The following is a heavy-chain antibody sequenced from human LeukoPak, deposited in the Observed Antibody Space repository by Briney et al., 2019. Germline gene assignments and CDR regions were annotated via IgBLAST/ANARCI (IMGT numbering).Heavy chain of an antibody. CDR1: GFTFSSYG. CDR3: TRDGVATIWGIIDY. J-gene: IGHJ4*02. D-gene: IGHD5-12*01. Sequence: GGSLRLSCAASGFTFSSYGMHWVRQAPGKGLEWVAFIRYDGSNKYYADSVKGRFTISRDNSKNTLYLQMNSLRAEDTAVYYCTRDGVATIWGIIDYWGQGTLVTVSS. CDR2: IRYDGSNK. V-gene: IGHV3-30*02.